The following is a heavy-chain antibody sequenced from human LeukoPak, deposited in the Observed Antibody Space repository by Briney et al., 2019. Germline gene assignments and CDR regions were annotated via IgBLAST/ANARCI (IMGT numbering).Heavy chain of an antibody. V-gene: IGHV4-61*02. CDR1: GGSISSGSYY. CDR3: ARVFSGWMNDAFDI. CDR2: MYTSGST. D-gene: IGHD6-19*01. J-gene: IGHJ3*02. Sequence: SQTLSLTCTVSGGSISSGSYYWTWIRQPAGKGLEWIGRMYTSGSTNYNPSLKSRVTISVDTSKNQFSLKLSSVTAADTAVYYCARVFSGWMNDAFDIWGQGTMVTVSS.